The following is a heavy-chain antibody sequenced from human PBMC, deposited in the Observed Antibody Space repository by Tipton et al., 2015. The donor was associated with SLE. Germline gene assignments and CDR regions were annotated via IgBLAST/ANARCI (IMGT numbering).Heavy chain of an antibody. CDR3: ARATSSSWYYYYYYGMDV. CDR1: GYTFTSYD. Sequence: QSGAEVKKPGASVKVSCKASGYTFTSYDINWVRQATGQGPEWVGWMNPNSGNTGYAQKFQGRVTMTRNTSISTAYMELSSLRSEDTAVYYCARATSSSWYYYYYYGMDVWGQGTTVTVSS. J-gene: IGHJ6*02. CDR2: MNPNSGNT. V-gene: IGHV1-8*01. D-gene: IGHD6-13*01.